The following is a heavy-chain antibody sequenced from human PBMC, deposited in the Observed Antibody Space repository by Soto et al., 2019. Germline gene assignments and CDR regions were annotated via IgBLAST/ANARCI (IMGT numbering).Heavy chain of an antibody. CDR2: IYHSGST. V-gene: IGHV4-30-2*01. J-gene: IGHJ4*02. CDR1: GGSITSSVSS. CDR3: ARGNYPKTFGY. Sequence: SETLSLTCAVSGGSITSSVSSWSWIRQPPGKGLEWIGYIYHSGSTSYNPSLKSRVTMSVDRSKNQFSLKLSSVTAADTAVYYCARGNYPKTFGYWGPGTLVTVSS. D-gene: IGHD3-22*01.